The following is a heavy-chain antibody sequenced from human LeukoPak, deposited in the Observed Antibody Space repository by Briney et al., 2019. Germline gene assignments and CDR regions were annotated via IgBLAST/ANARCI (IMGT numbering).Heavy chain of an antibody. V-gene: IGHV4-4*07. J-gene: IGHJ4*02. CDR2: IFTSGST. Sequence: SETLSLTSTVSGGSISSYYWSWIRQPAGKGLGWIGRIFTSGSTNYNPSLKSRVTMSVDTSKNQSSLKLSSVTAADTAVYYCARDSSGWFDYWGQGTLVTVSS. CDR1: GGSISSYY. D-gene: IGHD6-19*01. CDR3: ARDSSGWFDY.